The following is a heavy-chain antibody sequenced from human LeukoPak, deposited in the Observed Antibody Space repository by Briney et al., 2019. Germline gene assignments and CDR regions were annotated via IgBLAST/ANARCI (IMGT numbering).Heavy chain of an antibody. CDR3: ARHGGSGSYYNWFDP. V-gene: IGHV4-59*08. CDR2: MYYSGST. D-gene: IGHD3-10*01. Sequence: SETLSLTCTVSGGSIRSYYWSWIRQPPGKGLERIGYMYYSGSTNYNPSLKSRITISVDRSKNQFSLKLSSVTAADTAVYYCARHGGSGSYYNWFDPWGQGTLVTVSS. CDR1: GGSIRSYY. J-gene: IGHJ5*02.